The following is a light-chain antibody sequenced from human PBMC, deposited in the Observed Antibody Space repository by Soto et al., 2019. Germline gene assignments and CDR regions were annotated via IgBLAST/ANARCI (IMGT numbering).Light chain of an antibody. Sequence: EIVLPQSPATLSVSPGERATLSCRASRSVSSNLAWYQHKPGQAPRLVIYGASTRATGIPARFSGGGSGTEFTLTISSLQSEDFAVYYCQQYNNGPPLTFGGGTKVEIK. V-gene: IGKV3-15*01. CDR1: RSVSSN. J-gene: IGKJ4*01. CDR2: GAS. CDR3: QQYNNGPPLT.